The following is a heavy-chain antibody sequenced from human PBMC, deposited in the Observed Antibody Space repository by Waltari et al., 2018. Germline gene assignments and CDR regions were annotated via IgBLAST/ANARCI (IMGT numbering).Heavy chain of an antibody. J-gene: IGHJ4*02. V-gene: IGHV3-7*01. CDR1: GFTLSSFW. D-gene: IGHD6-19*01. CDR3: ATSGWYCFDY. CDR2: IKQDGSEK. Sequence: EVQLVESGGGLVQPGGSLRLSCAASGFTLSSFWMNWVHQTPGKGLGWVAGIKQDGSEKYYSDSVKGRFTISRDNAKNSLYLQMNSLRAEDTAVYYCATSGWYCFDYWGQGTLVTVSS.